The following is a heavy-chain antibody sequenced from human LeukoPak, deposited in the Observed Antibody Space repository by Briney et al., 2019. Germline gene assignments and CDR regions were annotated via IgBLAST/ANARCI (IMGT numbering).Heavy chain of an antibody. J-gene: IGHJ4*02. V-gene: IGHV3-48*03. Sequence: GGSLRLSCAVSGFPFSIYETNWVRQAPGKGLEWVSNIGSSGTTRYYADSVKGRFSISRDNAKNSLYLQMNSLRVEDTGVYYCALLAVASDFDYWGQGALVTVSS. CDR2: IGSSGTTR. CDR1: GFPFSIYE. D-gene: IGHD6-19*01. CDR3: ALLAVASDFDY.